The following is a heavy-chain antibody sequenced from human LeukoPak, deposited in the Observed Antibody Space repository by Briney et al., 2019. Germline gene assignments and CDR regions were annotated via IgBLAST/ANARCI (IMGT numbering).Heavy chain of an antibody. D-gene: IGHD3-16*01. CDR2: INHSGST. CDR1: GGSFSGYY. Sequence: SETLSLTCAVYGGSFSGYYWSWIRQPLGKGLEWIGEINHSGSTNYNPSLKSRVTISVDTSKNQFSLKLSSVTAADTAVYYCARGKSTHYDYVWGSFSINWFDPWGQGTLVTVSS. CDR3: ARGKSTHYDYVWGSFSINWFDP. J-gene: IGHJ5*02. V-gene: IGHV4-34*01.